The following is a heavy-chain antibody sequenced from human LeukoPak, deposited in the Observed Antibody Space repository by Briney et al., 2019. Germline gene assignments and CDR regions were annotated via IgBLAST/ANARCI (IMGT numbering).Heavy chain of an antibody. CDR2: MNSDGSST. V-gene: IGHV3-74*01. Sequence: GGSLRLSCAASGFTFSSYWMHWVRQAPGKGLVWVSRMNSDGSSTSYADSVKGRFTISRDNAKNTMYLQMNSLRAEDTAVYYCAHPRGVWGQGTLVTVSS. CDR3: AHPRGV. D-gene: IGHD3-10*01. J-gene: IGHJ4*02. CDR1: GFTFSSYW.